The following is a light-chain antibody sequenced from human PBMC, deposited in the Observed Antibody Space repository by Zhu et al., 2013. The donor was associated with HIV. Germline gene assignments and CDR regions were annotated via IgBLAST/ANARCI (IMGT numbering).Light chain of an antibody. CDR2: DDS. J-gene: IGLJ1*01. V-gene: IGLV3-21*02. Sequence: SYVLTQPPSVSVAPGQTARITCGGYNLGTKSVHWYQQKPGQAPVLLVYDDSDRPSGIPERFSGSKSGNTATLTISGVEAGDEADYSCQVWDDSTDLLYFFGTGTKVTVL. CDR3: QVWDDSTDLLYF. CDR1: NLGTKS.